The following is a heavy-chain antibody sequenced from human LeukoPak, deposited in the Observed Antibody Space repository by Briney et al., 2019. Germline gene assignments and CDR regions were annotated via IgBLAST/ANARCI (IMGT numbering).Heavy chain of an antibody. CDR1: GGSISTYY. CDR3: ARVLTTVTTTLDYFDY. J-gene: IGHJ4*02. D-gene: IGHD4-17*01. V-gene: IGHV4-59*01. CDR2: NHYTGST. Sequence: PSETLSLTCTVFGGSISTYYWTWIRQPPGKGLEWIGYNHYTGSTNHNPSLKSRVTLSVDTSKNQFSLMLSSVTAADTAVYYCARVLTTVTTTLDYFDYWGQGTLVTVSS.